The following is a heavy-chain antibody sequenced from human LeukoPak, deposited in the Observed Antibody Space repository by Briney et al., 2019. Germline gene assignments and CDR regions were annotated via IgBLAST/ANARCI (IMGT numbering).Heavy chain of an antibody. CDR3: AKDRAVAGTDARYYFDY. V-gene: IGHV3-33*06. CDR1: GLSFSKYG. J-gene: IGHJ4*02. CDR2: IWYDVRYK. Sequence: PGRSLRLSCAASGLSFSKYGMHWVRQAPGKGLEWVAVIWYDVRYKYYADSVKGRFTISRDNSKNTLYLQMNSLRAEDTAVYYCAKDRAVAGTDARYYFDYWGQGTLVTVSS. D-gene: IGHD6-19*01.